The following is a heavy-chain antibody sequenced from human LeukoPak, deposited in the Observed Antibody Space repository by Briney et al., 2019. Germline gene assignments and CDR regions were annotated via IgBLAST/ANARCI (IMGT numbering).Heavy chain of an antibody. V-gene: IGHV4-30-4*01. CDR2: IYYSGST. Sequence: SQTLSLTCTVSGGSISSGDYYWSWLRQPPGKGLEWIGYIYYSGSTYYNPSLKSRVTISVDTSKNQFSLKLSSVTAADTAVYYCARLPHATMIVVVNNDYWGQGTLVTVSS. CDR1: GGSISSGDYY. J-gene: IGHJ4*02. CDR3: ARLPHATMIVVVNNDY. D-gene: IGHD3-22*01.